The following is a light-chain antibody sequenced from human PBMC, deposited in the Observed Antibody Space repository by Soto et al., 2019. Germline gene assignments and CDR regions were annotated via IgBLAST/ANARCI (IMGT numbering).Light chain of an antibody. CDR1: QSISSY. CDR3: QQTFSAPVT. CDR2: AAS. Sequence: DIQMTQSPSSLSASVGDRVTITCRASQSISSYLNWYQQKPGEAPKILIYAASTLQSGVPSRFSGRGSGPDLSLTISSLQPEDFAPYYCQQTFSAPVTFGQGNRLEIK. V-gene: IGKV1-39*01. J-gene: IGKJ2*01.